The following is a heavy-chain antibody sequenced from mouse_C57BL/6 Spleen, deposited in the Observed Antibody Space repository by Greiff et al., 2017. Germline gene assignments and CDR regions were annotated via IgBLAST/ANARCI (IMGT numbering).Heavy chain of an antibody. CDR3: ASPPGSSFAWFAY. CDR2: INPYNGGT. V-gene: IGHV1-19*01. Sequence: VQLKQSGPVLVKPGASVKMSCKASGYTFTDYYMNWVKQSHGKSLEWIGVINPYNGGTSYNQKFKGKATLIVDKSSSTAYMELNSLTSEDSAVYYCASPPGSSFAWFAYWGQGTLVTVSA. J-gene: IGHJ3*01. CDR1: GYTFTDYY. D-gene: IGHD1-1*01.